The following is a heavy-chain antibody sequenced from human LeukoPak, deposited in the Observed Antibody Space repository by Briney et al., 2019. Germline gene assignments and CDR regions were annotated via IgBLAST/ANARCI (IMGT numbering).Heavy chain of an antibody. CDR2: ISGSGGNT. Sequence: PGGSLRLSCAASGFTFSSYGMSWVRQAPGKGLEWVSAISGSGGNTYYADSVKGRFTISRDNAKNSLYLQMNSLRAEDTALYYCAKDIRLGYSDPDDAFHIWGQGTMVTVSS. V-gene: IGHV3-23*01. CDR3: AKDIRLGYSDPDDAFHI. CDR1: GFTFSSYG. J-gene: IGHJ3*02. D-gene: IGHD3-16*01.